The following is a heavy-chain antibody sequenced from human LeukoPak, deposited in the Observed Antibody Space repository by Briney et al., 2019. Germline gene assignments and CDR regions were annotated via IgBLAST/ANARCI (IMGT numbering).Heavy chain of an antibody. CDR1: GGSFSGYY. CDR2: INHSGST. V-gene: IGHV4-34*01. Sequence: SETLSLTCAVYGGSFSGYYWSWIRQPPGKGLEWIGEINHSGSTNYNPSLKSRVTISVDTSKNQFSLKLSSVTAADTAVYYCARTGYSCGYVYYYYGMDVWGQGTTVTVSS. D-gene: IGHD5-18*01. CDR3: ARTGYSCGYVYYYYGMDV. J-gene: IGHJ6*02.